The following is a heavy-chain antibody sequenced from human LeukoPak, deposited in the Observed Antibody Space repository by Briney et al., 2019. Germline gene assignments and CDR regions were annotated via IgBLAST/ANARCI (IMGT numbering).Heavy chain of an antibody. CDR1: GGSISSGGYY. Sequence: PSETLSLTCTVSGGSISSGGYYWSWIRQHLGKGLEWIGYIYYSGSTYYNPSLKSRVTISVDTSKNQFSLKLSSVTAADTAVYYCARGAPTMIEVSWGQGTLVTVSS. CDR2: IYYSGST. J-gene: IGHJ4*02. D-gene: IGHD3-22*01. V-gene: IGHV4-31*03. CDR3: ARGAPTMIEVS.